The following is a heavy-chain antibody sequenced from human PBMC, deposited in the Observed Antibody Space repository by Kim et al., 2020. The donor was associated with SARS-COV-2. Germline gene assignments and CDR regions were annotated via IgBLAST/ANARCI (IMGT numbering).Heavy chain of an antibody. D-gene: IGHD1-20*01. V-gene: IGHV4-59*01. CDR3: ARVSNWNLPNDY. Sequence: SETLSLTCTVSGGSISSYYWSWIRQPPGKGLEWIGYIYYSGSTNYNPSLKSRVTISVDTSKNQFSLKLSSVTAADTAVYYCARVSNWNLPNDYWGQGTLVTVSS. J-gene: IGHJ4*02. CDR1: GGSISSYY. CDR2: IYYSGST.